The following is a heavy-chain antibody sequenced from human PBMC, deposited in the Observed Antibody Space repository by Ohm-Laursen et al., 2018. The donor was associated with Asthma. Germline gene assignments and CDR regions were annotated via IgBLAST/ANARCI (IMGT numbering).Heavy chain of an antibody. CDR1: GFSVSRHF. CDR3: AKEGYYYDSSGYVDY. J-gene: IGHJ4*02. CDR2: IYPGGAT. V-gene: IGHV3-53*01. Sequence: GSLRLCAATGFSVSRHFMNWIRQGPEKGLEWVSDIYPGGATFYADSVKGRFTISRDDSKNTLNLQMSSLRGDDTAVYYCAKEGYYYDSSGYVDYWGQGTLVTVSS. D-gene: IGHD3-22*01.